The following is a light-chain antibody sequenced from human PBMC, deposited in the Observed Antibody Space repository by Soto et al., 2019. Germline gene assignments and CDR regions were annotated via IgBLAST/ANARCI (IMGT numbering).Light chain of an antibody. CDR3: QQYNNWRQT. J-gene: IGKJ1*01. CDR2: GAS. V-gene: IGKV3-15*01. CDR1: QSVSSN. Sequence: EIVMTQSPATLSVSPGERATLSCRASQSVSSNLAWYQQKPGQAPRLLIYGASTRATGIPARFSGSGSGTEFTLTISSLQSEEFAVYYCQQYNNWRQTFGQGTKVEIK.